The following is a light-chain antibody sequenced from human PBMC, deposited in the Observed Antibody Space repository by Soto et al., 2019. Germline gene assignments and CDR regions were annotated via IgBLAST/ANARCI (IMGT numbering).Light chain of an antibody. J-gene: IGKJ1*01. V-gene: IGKV1-27*01. CDR1: QDISYY. CDR2: AAS. CDR3: QNYHSAPRT. Sequence: DIQMTQSPSSLSASVGDRVTITCRANQDISYYLAWYQQKQGKVPKLLIYAASTLQSGVPSRFSGSGSGTDFTLTISSLQPEDIATYYCQNYHSAPRTFGQGTKVEIK.